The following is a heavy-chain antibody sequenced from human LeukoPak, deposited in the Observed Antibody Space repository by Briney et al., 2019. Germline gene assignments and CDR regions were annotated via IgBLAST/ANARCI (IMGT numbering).Heavy chain of an antibody. CDR3: ARTNHYSDGTFDAFDI. V-gene: IGHV1-69*05. Sequence: SVKVSCKASGYTFTGHYMHWVRQAPGQGLEWMGGIIPIFGTANYAQKFQGRVTITTDESTSTAYMELSSLRSEDTAVYYCARTNHYSDGTFDAFDIWGQGTMVTVSS. D-gene: IGHD4-17*01. J-gene: IGHJ3*02. CDR1: GYTFTGHY. CDR2: IIPIFGTA.